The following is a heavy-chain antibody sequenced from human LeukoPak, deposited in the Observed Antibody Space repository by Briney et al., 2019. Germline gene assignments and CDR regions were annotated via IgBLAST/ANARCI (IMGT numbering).Heavy chain of an antibody. CDR3: AKTYYYGSGSYYN. J-gene: IGHJ4*02. Sequence: PGGSLRLSCAASGFTFSSYDMNWVRQAPGKGLEWVSYISSSGNTIYYADSAKGRFTISRDNAKNSLYLQMNSLRAEDTAVYYCAKTYYYGSGSYYNWGQGTLVTVSS. V-gene: IGHV3-48*01. CDR1: GFTFSSYD. D-gene: IGHD3-10*01. CDR2: ISSSGNTI.